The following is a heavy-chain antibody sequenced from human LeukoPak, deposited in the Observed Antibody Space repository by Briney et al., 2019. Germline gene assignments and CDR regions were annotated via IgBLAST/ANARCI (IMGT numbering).Heavy chain of an antibody. CDR2: IYYSGST. CDR1: GGSISSYY. J-gene: IGHJ6*04. Sequence: SQTLSLTCTVSGGSISSYYWSWIRQPPGKGLEWIGYIYYSGSTNYNPSLKSRVTISVDTSKNQFSLKLSSVTAADTAVYYCARGDYYYYGMDVWGKGTTVTVSS. V-gene: IGHV4-59*01. CDR3: ARGDYYYYGMDV.